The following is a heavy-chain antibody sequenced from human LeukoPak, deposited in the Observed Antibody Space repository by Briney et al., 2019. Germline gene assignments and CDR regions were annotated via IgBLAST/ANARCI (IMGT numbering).Heavy chain of an antibody. CDR3: ARDGVDIVATQHGLGYYGMDV. CDR2: ISSSSSYI. J-gene: IGHJ6*02. CDR1: GFTFSSYS. D-gene: IGHD5-12*01. V-gene: IGHV3-21*01. Sequence: KPGGSLRLSCAASGFTFSSYSMNWVRQAPGKGLEWVSSISSSSSYIYYADSVKGRFTISRDNAKNSLYLQMNSLRAEDTAVYYCARDGVDIVATQHGLGYYGMDVWGQGTTVTVSS.